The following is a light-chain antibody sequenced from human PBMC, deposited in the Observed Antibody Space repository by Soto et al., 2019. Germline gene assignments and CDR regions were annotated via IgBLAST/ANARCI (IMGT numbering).Light chain of an antibody. Sequence: SYELTQPPSVSVAPGETARISCGGNNIGSKGVHWYQQKPGQAPVLVIYSDTDLPPVIPERFSGSSSANMATLTISRVEAGDEADYYCQVWDSGSAHVLFGGGTQLTVL. CDR1: NIGSKG. V-gene: IGLV3-21*01. CDR3: QVWDSGSAHVL. J-gene: IGLJ7*01. CDR2: SDT.